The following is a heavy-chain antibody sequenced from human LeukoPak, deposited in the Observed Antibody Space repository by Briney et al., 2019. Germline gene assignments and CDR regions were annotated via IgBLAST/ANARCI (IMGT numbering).Heavy chain of an antibody. CDR3: ARVPPPDIVGAPEDY. Sequence: ASVKVSCKASGGTFSSYAISWVRQAPGQGLEWMGGIIPIFGTANYAQKFQGRVTITADESTSTAYMELSSLRSEDTAVYYCARVPPPDIVGAPEDYWGQGTLVTVSS. CDR1: GGTFSSYA. D-gene: IGHD1-26*01. J-gene: IGHJ4*02. V-gene: IGHV1-69*13. CDR2: IIPIFGTA.